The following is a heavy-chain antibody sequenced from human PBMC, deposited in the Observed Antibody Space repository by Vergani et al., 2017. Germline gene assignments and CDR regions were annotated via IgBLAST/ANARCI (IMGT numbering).Heavy chain of an antibody. J-gene: IGHJ6*02. CDR1: GFTFGDYA. CDR3: EATRKQQLVRYYDGMDV. D-gene: IGHD6-13*01. Sequence: EVQLVESGGGLVQPGRSLRLSCTASGFTFGDYAMSWVRQAPGKGLEWVGFIRSKAYGGTTEYAASVKGRFTISRDDSKSIAYLQMNSLKTEDTAVYYREATRKQQLVRYYDGMDVWGQGP. V-gene: IGHV3-49*04. CDR2: IRSKAYGGTT.